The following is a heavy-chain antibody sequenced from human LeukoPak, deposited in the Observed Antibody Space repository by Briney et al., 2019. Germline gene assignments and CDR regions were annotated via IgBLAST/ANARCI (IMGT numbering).Heavy chain of an antibody. CDR2: INHSGST. V-gene: IGHV4-34*01. Sequence: SETLSLTCAVYGGSFSGYYWSWIRQPPGKGLEWIGEINHSGSTNYNPSLKSRVTISVDTSKNQFSLKLSSVTAADTAVYYCARGRYYGSGTHFDYWGQGTLATVSS. CDR1: GGSFSGYY. J-gene: IGHJ4*02. D-gene: IGHD3-10*01. CDR3: ARGRYYGSGTHFDY.